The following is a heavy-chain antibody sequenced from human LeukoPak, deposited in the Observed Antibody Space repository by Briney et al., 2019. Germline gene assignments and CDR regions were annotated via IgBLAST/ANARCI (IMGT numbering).Heavy chain of an antibody. J-gene: IGHJ4*02. Sequence: GSSVKVSCKASGGTFSSYAISWVRQAPGQGLEWMGGIIPIFGTANYAQKFQGRVTITTDESPSTAYMELSSLRSEDTAVYYCARGRLGYSSSSDFDYWGQGTLVTVSS. CDR1: GGTFSSYA. CDR2: IIPIFGTA. V-gene: IGHV1-69*05. D-gene: IGHD6-6*01. CDR3: ARGRLGYSSSSDFDY.